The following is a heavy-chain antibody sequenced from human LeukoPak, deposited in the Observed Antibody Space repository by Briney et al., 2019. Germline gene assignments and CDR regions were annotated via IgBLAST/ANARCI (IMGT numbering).Heavy chain of an antibody. CDR2: ISGSGGST. D-gene: IGHD4-11*01. CDR1: GFTFSSYA. CDR3: AKAMTYDYSNYYYYYYMDV. V-gene: IGHV3-23*01. J-gene: IGHJ6*03. Sequence: GGSLRLSCAASGFTFSSYAMSWVRQAPGKGLEWVSAISGSGGSTYYADSVKGRFTISGGNFKKTLYLQMNSLRAEDTAVYYCAKAMTYDYSNYYYYYYMDVWGKGTTVTVSS.